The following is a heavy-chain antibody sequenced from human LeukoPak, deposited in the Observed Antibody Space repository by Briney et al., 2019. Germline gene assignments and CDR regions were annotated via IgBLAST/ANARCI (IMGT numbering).Heavy chain of an antibody. CDR3: AKGHQITSYENYYGMDV. J-gene: IGHJ6*02. CDR1: GFTFSSYG. CDR2: ISYDGSNK. Sequence: GGSLRLSCAASGFTFSSYGMHWVRQAPGKGLEWVAVISYDGSNKYYADSVKGRFTISRDNSKNTLYLQMNSLRAEDTAVYYCAKGHQITSYENYYGMDVWGQGTTVTVSS. V-gene: IGHV3-30*18. D-gene: IGHD3-10*01.